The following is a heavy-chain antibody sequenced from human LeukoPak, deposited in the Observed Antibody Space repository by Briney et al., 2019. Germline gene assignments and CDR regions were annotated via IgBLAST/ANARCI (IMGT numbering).Heavy chain of an antibody. D-gene: IGHD3-3*01. CDR2: IRQDGGEK. Sequence: PGGSLRLSCAASGIRFTTHWMNWVRQAPGKGLEWVASIRQDGGEKKYVDSVKGRFTISRDLAQNSLFLQMNSLRAEDTAVYYCASAYASYDFWSGYEHFDFWGQGTLVTVSS. V-gene: IGHV3-7*01. CDR3: ASAYASYDFWSGYEHFDF. CDR1: GIRFTTHW. J-gene: IGHJ4*02.